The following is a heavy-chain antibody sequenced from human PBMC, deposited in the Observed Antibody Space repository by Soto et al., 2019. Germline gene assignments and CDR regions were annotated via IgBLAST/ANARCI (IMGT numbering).Heavy chain of an antibody. D-gene: IGHD1-26*01. J-gene: IGHJ6*02. CDR1: GGTFSSYA. Sequence: GASVKVSCKASGGTFSSYAISWVRQAPGQGLEWMGGIIPIFGTANYAQKFQGRVTITADESTSTAYMELSSLGSEDTAVYYCARVSSGSYYLDYYYYGMDVWGQGTTVTVSS. CDR3: ARVSSGSYYLDYYYYGMDV. CDR2: IIPIFGTA. V-gene: IGHV1-69*13.